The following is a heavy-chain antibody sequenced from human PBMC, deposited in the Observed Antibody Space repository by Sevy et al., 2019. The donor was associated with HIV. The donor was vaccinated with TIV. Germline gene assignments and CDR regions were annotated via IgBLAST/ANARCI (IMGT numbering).Heavy chain of an antibody. Sequence: SETLSLTCAVYGGSFSGYYWTWIRQPPGKGLEWIGEINHSGSTNYNPSLKSRVTISVDTSKNQFSLHLRSVTAAETAVYYCARQSRSGDYWYFDLWGRGTLVTVSS. D-gene: IGHD6-19*01. J-gene: IGHJ2*01. CDR1: GGSFSGYY. V-gene: IGHV4-34*01. CDR3: ARQSRSGDYWYFDL. CDR2: INHSGST.